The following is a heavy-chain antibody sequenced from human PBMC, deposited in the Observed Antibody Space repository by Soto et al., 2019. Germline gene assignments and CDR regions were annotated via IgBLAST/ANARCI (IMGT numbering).Heavy chain of an antibody. CDR2: ISAYNGNR. V-gene: IGHV1-18*01. CDR1: GYSFTSYG. CDR3: VRYRGGFPDY. J-gene: IGHJ4*02. Sequence: QVQLVQSGAEVKKPGASVKVSCKASGYSFTSYGISWVRQAPGQGLEWMGWISAYNGNRKYAQKFQGRVTMTTDTSASTAYMELRSLRSDDAAVYYCVRYRGGFPDYWGQGTLVTVSS. D-gene: IGHD5-12*01.